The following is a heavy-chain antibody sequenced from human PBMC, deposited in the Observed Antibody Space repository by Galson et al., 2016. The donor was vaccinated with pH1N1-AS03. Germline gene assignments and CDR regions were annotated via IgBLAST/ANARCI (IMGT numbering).Heavy chain of an antibody. CDR3: AAPGGGSYSY. J-gene: IGHJ4*02. D-gene: IGHD2-21*01. V-gene: IGHV4-38-2*01. CDR2: VHHSGAT. CDR1: GYSIRSDYY. Sequence: ETLSLTCEVSGYSIRSDYYWGWIRQPPGKGLEWTGSVHHSGATWHNPSLNSRVTISVDTSKNQFSLRVNPVTVADTAVYYCAAPGGGSYSYWGQGKLVTVSS.